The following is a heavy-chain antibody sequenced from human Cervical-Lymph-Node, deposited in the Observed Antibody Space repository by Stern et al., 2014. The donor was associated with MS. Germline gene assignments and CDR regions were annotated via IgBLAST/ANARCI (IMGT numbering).Heavy chain of an antibody. CDR1: GYNFTTYW. V-gene: IGHV5-51*01. J-gene: IGHJ1*01. CDR2: TYPGDSQT. CDR3: ARPSNSGLFLHH. D-gene: IGHD6-19*01. Sequence: EVHLVESGAEVKKPGESLKISCKGSGYNFTTYWIDWVRQMPGRGLEWMVLTYPGDSQTRYSPSFQGHVTMSADTSISTAYLQWSSLKASDTAIYYCARPSNSGLFLHHWGQGTLVTVSS.